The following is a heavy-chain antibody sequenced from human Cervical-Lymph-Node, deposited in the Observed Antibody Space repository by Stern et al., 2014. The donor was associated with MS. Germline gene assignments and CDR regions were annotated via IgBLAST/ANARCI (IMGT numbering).Heavy chain of an antibody. CDR3: ARGLLGSENAFDI. CDR1: GYTFTSYG. CDR2: ISAYNVNT. V-gene: IGHV1-18*01. Sequence: VQLVESGAEVKKPGASVKVSCKASGYTFTSYGISWGRQATGQGLEWMGWISAYNVNTDYSQNLQCRVTMTTDTSTSTAYMELRSLRSDDTAVYYCARGLLGSENAFDIWGQGTMVTVSS. J-gene: IGHJ3*02. D-gene: IGHD2-15*01.